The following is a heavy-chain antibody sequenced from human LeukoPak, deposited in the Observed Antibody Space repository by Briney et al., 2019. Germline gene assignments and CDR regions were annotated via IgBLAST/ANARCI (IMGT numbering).Heavy chain of an antibody. CDR1: GGSISSYH. J-gene: IGHJ5*02. V-gene: IGHV4-59*01. CDR3: VRSKSGTYGWFDP. D-gene: IGHD4-17*01. CDR2: IYYTGST. Sequence: SETLSLTCTVSGGSISSYHWSWIRQPPGKGLEWIGHIYYTGSTNYNPSLKSRVTISLDTSKNQFSLKVSSVTAADTAVYYCVRSKSGTYGWFDPWGQGTLVTVSS.